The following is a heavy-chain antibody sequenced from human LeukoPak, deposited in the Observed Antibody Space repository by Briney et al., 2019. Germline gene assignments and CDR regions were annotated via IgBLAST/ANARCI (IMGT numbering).Heavy chain of an antibody. CDR3: ARASPRYCSSTSCYRVGAVHYYYYGMDV. D-gene: IGHD2-2*01. CDR2: INHSGST. V-gene: IGHV4-34*01. J-gene: IGHJ6*02. Sequence: PSETLSLTCAVYGGSLSGYYWSWIRQPPGKGLEWIGEINHSGSTNYNPSLKSRVTISVDTSKNQFSLKLSSVTAADTAVYYCARASPRYCSSTSCYRVGAVHYYYYGMDVWGQGTTVTVSS. CDR1: GGSLSGYY.